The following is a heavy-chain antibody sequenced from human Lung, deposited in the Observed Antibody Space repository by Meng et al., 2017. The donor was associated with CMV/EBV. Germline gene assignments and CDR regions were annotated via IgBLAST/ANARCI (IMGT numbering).Heavy chain of an antibody. CDR3: ARAGVGTGSSGVY. CDR1: GFTFSNYY. Sequence: VQLVESGGGWVKPGGSLRLSCAASGFTFSNYYMSWIRQAPGKGLEWVSYIGSSSYTNYADSVKGRFTISRDNAKNSLYLQMNSLRAEDTAVYYCARAGVGTGSSGVYWGQGTLVTVSS. V-gene: IGHV3-11*06. J-gene: IGHJ4*02. CDR2: IGSSSYT. D-gene: IGHD1-26*01.